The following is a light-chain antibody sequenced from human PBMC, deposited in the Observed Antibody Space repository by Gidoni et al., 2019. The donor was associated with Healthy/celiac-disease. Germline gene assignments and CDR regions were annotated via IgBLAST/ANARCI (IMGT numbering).Light chain of an antibody. CDR3: QQSYSTHVA. V-gene: IGKV1-39*01. Sequence: DIQMTQSPSSLSASVGDRVTITCRASQSISSYINWYQQKPGKAPKLLIYAASSLQSGVPSRFSGSGSGTDFTLTISSLQPEDFATYYCQQSYSTHVAFVQGTKVEIK. J-gene: IGKJ1*01. CDR2: AAS. CDR1: QSISSY.